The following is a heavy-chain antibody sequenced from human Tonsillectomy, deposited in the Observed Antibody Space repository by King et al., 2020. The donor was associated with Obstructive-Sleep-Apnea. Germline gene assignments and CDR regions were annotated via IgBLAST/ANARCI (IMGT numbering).Heavy chain of an antibody. CDR3: ARIITVTRFDY. Sequence: VQLQESGPGLVKPSETLSLTCTVSGYSISSGYYWGWIRQPPGKGLEWIGSIYHSGSTYYNPSLKSGVTISVDTSKNQFSLKLSSVTAADTAVYYCARIITVTRFDYWGQGTLVTVSS. J-gene: IGHJ4*02. V-gene: IGHV4-38-2*02. D-gene: IGHD4-17*01. CDR1: GYSISSGYY. CDR2: IYHSGST.